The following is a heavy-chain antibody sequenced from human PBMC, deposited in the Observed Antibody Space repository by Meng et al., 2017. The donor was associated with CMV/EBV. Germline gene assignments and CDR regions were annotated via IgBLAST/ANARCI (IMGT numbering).Heavy chain of an antibody. CDR1: GFTFSSYW. J-gene: IGHJ6*02. D-gene: IGHD3-9*01. CDR3: ARGDILTGYFGPGYYGMDV. V-gene: IGHV3-74*01. CDR2: INSDGSST. Sequence: GESLKISCAASGFTFSSYWMHWVRQAPGKGLVWVSRINSDGSSTSYADPVKGRFTISRDNAKNTLYLQMNSLRAEDTAVYYCARGDILTGYFGPGYYGMDVWGQGTTVTVSS.